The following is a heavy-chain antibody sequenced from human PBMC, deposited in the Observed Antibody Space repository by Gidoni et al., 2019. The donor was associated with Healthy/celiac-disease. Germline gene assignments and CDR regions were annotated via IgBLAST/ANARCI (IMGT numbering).Heavy chain of an antibody. J-gene: IGHJ4*02. CDR2: IRSKAYGGTT. CDR1: GFTFGDYA. CDR3: TRGDGQQLVQSPFDY. V-gene: IGHV3-49*05. D-gene: IGHD6-13*01. Sequence: EVQLVESGGGLVKPGRSLRLSCTASGFTFGDYAMSWFRQAPGKGLEWVGFIRSKAYGGTTEYAASVKGRFTISRDDSKSIAYLQMNSLKTEDTAVYYCTRGDGQQLVQSPFDYWGQGTLVTVSS.